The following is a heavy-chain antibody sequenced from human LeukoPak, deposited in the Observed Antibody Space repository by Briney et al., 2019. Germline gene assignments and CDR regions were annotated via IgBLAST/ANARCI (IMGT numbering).Heavy chain of an antibody. J-gene: IGHJ2*01. CDR1: GFTFSSYA. V-gene: IGHV4-34*01. CDR3: ARGFCSSTSCHWYFDL. D-gene: IGHD2-2*01. Sequence: PGGSLRLSCAASGFTFSSYAMSWVRQPPGKGLEWIGEINHSGSTNYNPSLKSRVTISVDTSKNQFSLKLSSVTAADTAVYYCARGFCSSTSCHWYFDLWGRGTLVTVSA. CDR2: INHSGST.